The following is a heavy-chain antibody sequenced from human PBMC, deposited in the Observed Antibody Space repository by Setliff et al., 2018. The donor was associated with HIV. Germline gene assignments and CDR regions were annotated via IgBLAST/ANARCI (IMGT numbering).Heavy chain of an antibody. V-gene: IGHV1-2*04. CDR3: AIPLAPDVDIDMVDVYGLHV. D-gene: IGHD5-18*01. CDR2: INPKSGGT. J-gene: IGHJ6*02. CDR1: GYNFTAYY. Sequence: GASVKVSCKASGYNFTAYYLHWVRQAPGQGLEWMGCINPKSGGTNYAQKFQGWVSMTRDTSISTAYLDLRSLTFDETAVYYCAIPLAPDVDIDMVDVYGLHVWGQGTRVTVSS.